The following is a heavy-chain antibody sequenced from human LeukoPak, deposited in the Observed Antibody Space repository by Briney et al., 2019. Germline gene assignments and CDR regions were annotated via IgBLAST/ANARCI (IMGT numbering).Heavy chain of an antibody. CDR3: ARVHTAILDY. J-gene: IGHJ4*02. D-gene: IGHD5-18*01. CDR2: ISSSSSYI. V-gene: IGHV3-21*01. CDR1: GFTFSSYS. Sequence: PGGSLRLSCAASGFTFSSYSMNWVRQAPGKGLEWASSISSSSSYIYYADSVKGRFTISRDNAKNSLYLQMNSLRAEDTAVYYCARVHTAILDYWGQGTLVTVSS.